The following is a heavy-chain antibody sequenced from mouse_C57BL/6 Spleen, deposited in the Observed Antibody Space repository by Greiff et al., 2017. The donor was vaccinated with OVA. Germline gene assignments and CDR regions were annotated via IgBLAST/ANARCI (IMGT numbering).Heavy chain of an antibody. CDR2: FYPGSGST. CDR1: GYTFTEYT. Sequence: QVQLQQSGAELVKPGASVKLSCKASGYTFTEYTIHWVKQRSGQGLGWIGWFYPGSGSTQYNEKFKDKATLTADKSSSTVYIELSRMTSEDSAVYFCARHFYDYERYYFDYWGQGTTLTVSS. J-gene: IGHJ2*01. CDR3: ARHFYDYERYYFDY. V-gene: IGHV1-62-2*01. D-gene: IGHD2-4*01.